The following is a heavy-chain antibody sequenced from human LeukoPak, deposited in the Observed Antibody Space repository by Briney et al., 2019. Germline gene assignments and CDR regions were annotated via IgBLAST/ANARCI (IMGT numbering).Heavy chain of an antibody. D-gene: IGHD1-26*01. CDR3: ARETLDIGGDYGWYFDL. CDR1: GFTVSIYD. V-gene: IGHV3-13*01. Sequence: QPGGSLRLSCAASGFTVSIYDMHWVRQPTGKGLEWVSAIGTVGDTYYPGSVKGRFTISRENAKNSLYLQMNSLRDGDTAVYYCARETLDIGGDYGWYFDLWGRGTLVTVSS. CDR2: IGTVGDT. J-gene: IGHJ2*01.